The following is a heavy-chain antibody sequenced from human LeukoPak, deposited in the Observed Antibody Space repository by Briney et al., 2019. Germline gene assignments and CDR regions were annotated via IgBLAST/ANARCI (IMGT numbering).Heavy chain of an antibody. CDR3: ARRFDS. CDR1: GFTVSTYE. J-gene: IGHJ4*02. V-gene: IGHV3-48*03. CDR2: ISSSGSTT. Sequence: GSLRLSCAASGFTVSTYEMNWVRQAPGKGLEWVSYISSSGSTTYYADSVKGRFTISKDNAKNSLSLQMNSLRAEDTALYYCARRFDSWGQGTLVTVSP.